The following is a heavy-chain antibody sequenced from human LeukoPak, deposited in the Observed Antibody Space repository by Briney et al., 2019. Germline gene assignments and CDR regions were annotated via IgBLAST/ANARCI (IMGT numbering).Heavy chain of an antibody. V-gene: IGHV3-33*01. CDR1: GFTFSNYA. CDR3: AREADCSGGNCYRGAFDI. CDR2: IWSDGGNE. J-gene: IGHJ3*02. D-gene: IGHD2-15*01. Sequence: GESLRLSCAASGFTFSNYAMHWVRQAPGKGLEWVAVIWSDGGNEYYANSVKGRFTISRDNPKNTLYLQMNSLRAEDTAVYYCAREADCSGGNCYRGAFDIWGQGTMITVSS.